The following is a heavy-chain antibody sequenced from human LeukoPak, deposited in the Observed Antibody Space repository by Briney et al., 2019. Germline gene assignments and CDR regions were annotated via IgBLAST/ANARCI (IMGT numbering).Heavy chain of an antibody. CDR1: GFTFNDYY. J-gene: IGHJ5*02. V-gene: IGHV3-11*01. Sequence: GGSLRLSCAASGFTFNDYYMSWIRQAPGKGLEWLSYINLGGTNTHYADSVKGRFTISRDNAKKSLYLEMNNLRAEDTAVYYCATDGAGFDTWGQGVLVTVSS. CDR3: ATDGAGFDT. CDR2: INLGGTNT.